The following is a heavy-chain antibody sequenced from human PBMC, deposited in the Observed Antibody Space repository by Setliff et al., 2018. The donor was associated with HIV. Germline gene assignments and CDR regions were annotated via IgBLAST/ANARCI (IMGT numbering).Heavy chain of an antibody. CDR3: ARIRDGYNYVDY. J-gene: IGHJ4*02. CDR1: GYSISNSNW. CDR2: IYYSGNS. Sequence: PSETLSLICTVSGYSISNSNWWGWIRQPPGKGLEWIGYIYYSGNSYYNPSLKSRVTMSVDTSKNQFSLKLSSVTAVDTAVYYCARIRDGYNYVDYWGQGTLVTVSS. D-gene: IGHD5-12*01. V-gene: IGHV4-28*01.